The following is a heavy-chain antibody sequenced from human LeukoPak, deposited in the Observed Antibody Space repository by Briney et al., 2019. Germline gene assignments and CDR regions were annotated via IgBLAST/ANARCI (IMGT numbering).Heavy chain of an antibody. CDR3: ARDGGGNRNFDY. CDR1: GGSISSYY. J-gene: IGHJ4*02. Sequence: PSETPSLTCTVSGGSISSYYWSWIRQPPGKGLEWIGYIYYSGSTNYNPSLKSRVTLSQDTSKNQFYLRLTSVTAADTAVYYCARDGGGNRNFDYWGQGILVTVSS. D-gene: IGHD4-23*01. CDR2: IYYSGST. V-gene: IGHV4-59*12.